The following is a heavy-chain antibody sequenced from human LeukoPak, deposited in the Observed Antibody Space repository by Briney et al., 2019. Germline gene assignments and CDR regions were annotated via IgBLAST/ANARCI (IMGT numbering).Heavy chain of an antibody. CDR1: GYSISSGNY. J-gene: IGHJ4*02. CDR3: ARGRSSVWIRGYFDY. D-gene: IGHD3-16*01. V-gene: IGHV4-38-2*02. Sequence: SETLSLTCSVSGYSISSGNYWGWTRLPPGKGLQWIGSIYHSGSTYYNPSLKSRVTISVDTSKNQFSLKLSSVTAADTAVYYCARGRSSVWIRGYFDYWGQGTLVTVSS. CDR2: IYHSGST.